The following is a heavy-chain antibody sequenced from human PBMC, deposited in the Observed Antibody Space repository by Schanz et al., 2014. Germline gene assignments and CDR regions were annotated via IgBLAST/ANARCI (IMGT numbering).Heavy chain of an antibody. D-gene: IGHD3-3*01. CDR2: INQDGSDK. Sequence: EVRLVESGGGLVQPGGSLRLSCAASGFTFSTYWMSWVRQAPGKGLEWVANINQDGSDKSYVDSVKGRFTISRDNAKNSLYLQMNSLRAEDTAVYYCARDKGGYYPFDYWGQGTLVTVSS. CDR3: ARDKGGYYPFDY. CDR1: GFTFSTYW. J-gene: IGHJ4*02. V-gene: IGHV3-7*01.